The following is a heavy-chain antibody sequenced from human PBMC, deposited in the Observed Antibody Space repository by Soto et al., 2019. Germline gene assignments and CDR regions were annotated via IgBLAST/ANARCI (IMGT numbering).Heavy chain of an antibody. V-gene: IGHV2-5*02. D-gene: IGHD1-1*01. CDR3: AHAGDDDPLTFDH. CDR1: GFSLSTYHMG. Sequence: QITLKESGPPLVRPAQTLTLTCDFSGFSLSTYHMGVAWIRQPPGKALERLVLIYWDDDKRYSPSLKDRLAISTDTSSNQVVLTITNMDPGDTATYFCAHAGDDDPLTFDHWGPGTLVTVSS. J-gene: IGHJ4*02. CDR2: IYWDDDK.